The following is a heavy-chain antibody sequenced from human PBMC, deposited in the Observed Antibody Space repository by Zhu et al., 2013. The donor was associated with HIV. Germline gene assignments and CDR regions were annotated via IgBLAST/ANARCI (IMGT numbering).Heavy chain of an antibody. Sequence: QVQLVQSGAEVKKPGASMKVSCKASGYTFSSNGISWVRQAPGQGLEWMGWISTDNGQTKYAQKIEGRVTMTTDSSTTTAYLELRNLRSDDTAIYYCARYNYHPRGFDYWGQGTLVTVSS. J-gene: IGHJ4*02. V-gene: IGHV1-18*01. CDR3: ARYNYHPRGFDY. D-gene: IGHD5-12*01. CDR2: ISTDNGQT. CDR1: GYTFSSNG.